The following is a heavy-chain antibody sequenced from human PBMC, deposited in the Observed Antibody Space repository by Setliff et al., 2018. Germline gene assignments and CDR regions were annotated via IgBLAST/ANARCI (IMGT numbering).Heavy chain of an antibody. J-gene: IGHJ4*02. CDR1: GYTFTDKA. CDR2: NHAGNGIT. Sequence: ASVKVSCKASGYTFTDKAIHWVRQAPGQRLEWMGWNHAGNGITECSQDFQGRVSITRDTSASTAYMELRSLTSEDMAVYYCARSTDSNGYYRFDSWGQGTLVTVSS. V-gene: IGHV1-3*02. CDR3: ARSTDSNGYYRFDS. D-gene: IGHD3-22*01.